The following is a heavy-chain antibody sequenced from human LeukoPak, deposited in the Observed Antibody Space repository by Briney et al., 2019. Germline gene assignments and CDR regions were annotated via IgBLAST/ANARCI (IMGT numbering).Heavy chain of an antibody. D-gene: IGHD6-6*01. J-gene: IGHJ4*02. Sequence: PSETLSLTCTVSGGSISSYYWSWIRQPPGKGLEWIGYIYYSGSTNYNPSLKSRVTISVDTSKNQFSLKLSSVTAADTAVYYCARHEEYSSSWYHFDYWGQGTLVTVSS. CDR1: GGSISSYY. V-gene: IGHV4-59*08. CDR3: ARHEEYSSSWYHFDY. CDR2: IYYSGST.